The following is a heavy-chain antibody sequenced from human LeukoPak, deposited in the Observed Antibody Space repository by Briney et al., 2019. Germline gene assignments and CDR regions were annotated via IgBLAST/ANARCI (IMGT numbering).Heavy chain of an antibody. CDR2: IYHSGST. CDR1: GYSISSGYY. CDR3: ARTYYDILEAMDV. V-gene: IGHV4-38-2*02. D-gene: IGHD3-9*01. Sequence: SETLSLTCTVSGYSISSGYYWGWIRQPPGKGLEWIGSIYHSGSTNYNPSLKSRVTISVDKSKNQFSLKLSSVTAADTAVYYCARTYYDILEAMDVWGKGTTVTISS. J-gene: IGHJ6*03.